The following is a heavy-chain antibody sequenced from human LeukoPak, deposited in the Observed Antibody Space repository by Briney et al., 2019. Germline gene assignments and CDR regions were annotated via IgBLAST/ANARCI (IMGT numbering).Heavy chain of an antibody. V-gene: IGHV1-2*02. Sequence: ASVKVSCKASGYTFTGYYMHWVRQAPGQGLEWMGWINPNSGGTNYAQKFQGGVTMIRDTSISTAYMELRRLRSEDTEVYYCARNHGGCDYWGQGTLVTVSS. D-gene: IGHD3-10*01. CDR3: ARNHGGCDY. CDR1: GYTFTGYY. J-gene: IGHJ4*02. CDR2: INPNSGGT.